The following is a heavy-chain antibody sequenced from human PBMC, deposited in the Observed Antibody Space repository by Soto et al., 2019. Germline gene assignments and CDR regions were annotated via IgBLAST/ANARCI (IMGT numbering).Heavy chain of an antibody. J-gene: IGHJ6*02. V-gene: IGHV3-30-3*01. CDR3: ARDMGLWMIMFGGGMDV. D-gene: IGHD3-16*01. CDR2: ISYDGSNK. Sequence: QVQLVESGGGVVQPGRSLRLSCAASGFTFSSYAMHWVRQAPGKGLEWVAVISYDGSNKYYADSVKGRFTISRDNSKNTLYLQMNSLRAEDTAVYYCARDMGLWMIMFGGGMDVWGQGTTVTVSS. CDR1: GFTFSSYA.